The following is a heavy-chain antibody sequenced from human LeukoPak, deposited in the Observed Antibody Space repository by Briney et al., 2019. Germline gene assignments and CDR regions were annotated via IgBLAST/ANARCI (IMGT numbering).Heavy chain of an antibody. J-gene: IGHJ3*02. Sequence: SSETLSLTCTVSDDSITMYYWSWIRRPPGKGLEWIGEINHSGSTNYNPSLKSRVTISVDTSKNQFSLKLSSVTAADTAVYYCARPGGVVALGAFDIWGQGTMVTVSS. CDR2: INHSGST. V-gene: IGHV4-34*01. CDR3: ARPGGVVALGAFDI. D-gene: IGHD3-22*01. CDR1: DDSITMYY.